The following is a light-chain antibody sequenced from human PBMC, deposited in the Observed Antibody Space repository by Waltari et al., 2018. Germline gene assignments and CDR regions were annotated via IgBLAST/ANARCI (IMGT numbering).Light chain of an antibody. CDR1: NSNLGRNV. CDR2: NDY. Sequence: QSLLSQPPSASGTPGQWVTISCFGSNSNLGRNVVSWYQQLPRTAPKLLIYNDYQRPSGVPDRFAASKSGTSASLAIGGIQSEDETDYYCASWDDSLKAWVFGGGTKLTVL. V-gene: IGLV1-44*01. CDR3: ASWDDSLKAWV. J-gene: IGLJ3*02.